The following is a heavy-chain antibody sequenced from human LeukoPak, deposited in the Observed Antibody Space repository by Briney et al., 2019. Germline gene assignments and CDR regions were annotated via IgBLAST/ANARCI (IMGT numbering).Heavy chain of an antibody. CDR2: ISYDGPNK. V-gene: IGHV3-30*03. CDR1: GFTFSSYG. D-gene: IGHD6-13*01. CDR3: ARDTSSSWYGALDY. Sequence: GGSLRLSCAASGFTFSSYGMHWVRQAPGKGLEWVAVISYDGPNKYYADSVKGRFTISRDNSKNTLYLQMNSLRAEDTAVYYCARDTSSSWYGALDYWDQGTLVTVSS. J-gene: IGHJ4*02.